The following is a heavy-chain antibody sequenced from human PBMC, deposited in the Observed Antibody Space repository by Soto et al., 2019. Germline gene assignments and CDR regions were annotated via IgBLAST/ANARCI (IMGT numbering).Heavy chain of an antibody. J-gene: IGHJ3*01. D-gene: IGHD3-22*01. CDR3: ARERGGAIIVGVTGTFDV. Sequence: QVQLVQSGAEVKKPGSSVKVSCTASGGTFSSYAISWVRQAPGQGREWVGGIIAILGKANYAEKFQGRVTITADESTSTAYMELSSLRSEDTAVYYCARERGGAIIVGVTGTFDVWGQGTLVTVSS. V-gene: IGHV1-69*01. CDR1: GGTFSSYA. CDR2: IIAILGKA.